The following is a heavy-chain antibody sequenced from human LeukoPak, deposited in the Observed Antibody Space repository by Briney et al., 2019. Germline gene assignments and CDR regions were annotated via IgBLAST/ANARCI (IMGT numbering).Heavy chain of an antibody. V-gene: IGHV3-33*01. J-gene: IGHJ4*02. CDR1: GFTFSSYG. D-gene: IGHD1-26*01. CDR3: ARDTHIVGAYCFDQ. Sequence: PGGSLRLSCAASGFTFSSYGMHWVRQAPGKGLEWVAVIWYDGSNKYYADSVRGRFTISRDNAKNSLYLQMNSLRAEDTAVYYCARDTHIVGAYCFDQWGQGTLVTVSS. CDR2: IWYDGSNK.